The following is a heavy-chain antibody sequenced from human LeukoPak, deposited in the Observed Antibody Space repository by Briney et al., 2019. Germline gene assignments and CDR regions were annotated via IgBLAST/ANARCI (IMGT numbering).Heavy chain of an antibody. V-gene: IGHV4-31*03. Sequence: SQTLSLTCTVSGGSISSGGYYWSWIRQHPGKGLEWIGYIYYSGSTYYSPSLKSRVTVSVDTSKNQFSLKLSSVTAADTAVYYCAREAAVEGDYPGPFDYWGQGTLVTVSS. CDR2: IYYSGST. CDR3: AREAAVEGDYPGPFDY. CDR1: GGSISSGGYY. J-gene: IGHJ4*02. D-gene: IGHD4-17*01.